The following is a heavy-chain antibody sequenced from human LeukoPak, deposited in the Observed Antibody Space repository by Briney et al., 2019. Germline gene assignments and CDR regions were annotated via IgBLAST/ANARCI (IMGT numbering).Heavy chain of an antibody. Sequence: QSGGSLRLSCAPSGFTFRSYAMSWVRQAPGKGLEWVSGISGSAYSTYYADSVQGRFTISRDNSKNTLYLQMNSLRAEDTAVYYCAKEAGYSGYDYPDYWGQGTLVTVSS. J-gene: IGHJ4*02. V-gene: IGHV3-23*01. CDR3: AKEAGYSGYDYPDY. D-gene: IGHD5-12*01. CDR1: GFTFRSYA. CDR2: ISGSAYST.